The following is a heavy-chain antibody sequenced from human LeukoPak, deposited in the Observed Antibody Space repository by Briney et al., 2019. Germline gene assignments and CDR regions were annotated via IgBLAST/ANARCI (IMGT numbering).Heavy chain of an antibody. CDR2: ISWNSGSI. CDR3: ARGFRNGPFDC. V-gene: IGHV3-9*01. D-gene: IGHD2-8*01. Sequence: PGGSLRLSCAASGFTFDDYAMHWVRQAPGKGLEWVSGISWNSGSIGYADSVKGRFTISRDNAKNSHFLQMNSLRVEDTALYYCARGFRNGPFDCWGQGTLVTVSS. CDR1: GFTFDDYA. J-gene: IGHJ4*02.